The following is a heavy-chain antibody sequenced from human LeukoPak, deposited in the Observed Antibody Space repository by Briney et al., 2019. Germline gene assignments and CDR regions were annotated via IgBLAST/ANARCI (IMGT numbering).Heavy chain of an antibody. Sequence: GGSLRLSCAASGFTFSSYAMHWVRQAPGKGLEWVAVISYDGSNKYYADSVKGRFTSSRDNSKNTLYLQMNSLKAEDTAVYYCARVLGTFDYWGQGTLVTVSS. J-gene: IGHJ4*02. CDR1: GFTFSSYA. CDR2: ISYDGSNK. CDR3: ARVLGTFDY. V-gene: IGHV3-30*04.